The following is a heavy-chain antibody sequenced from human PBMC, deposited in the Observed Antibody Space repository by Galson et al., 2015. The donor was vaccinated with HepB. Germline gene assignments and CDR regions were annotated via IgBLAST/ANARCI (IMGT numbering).Heavy chain of an antibody. D-gene: IGHD6-19*01. Sequence: SLRLSCAASGFAFSSYAMHWVRQAPGKGLEWVAVISYDGSNKYYADSVKGRFTISRDNSKNTLYLQMNSLRAEDTAVYYCARDRKQWLGPGVRGPDYWGQGTLVTVSS. J-gene: IGHJ4*02. CDR1: GFAFSSYA. CDR3: ARDRKQWLGPGVRGPDY. V-gene: IGHV3-30*04. CDR2: ISYDGSNK.